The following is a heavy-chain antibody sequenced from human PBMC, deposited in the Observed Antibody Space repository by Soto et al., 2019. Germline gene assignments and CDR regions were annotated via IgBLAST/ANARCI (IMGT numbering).Heavy chain of an antibody. V-gene: IGHV2-5*02. Sequence: QITLKESGPTLVNPTQTLTLTCTFSGFSLTTSGLGVGWVRQPPGKALEWLALIYWDDDKRYSPSLQSRLTITTDTSKNQVVLTMTNVDPVDTATYFCAHPVSPRVFDHWGQGTLVTVSS. J-gene: IGHJ4*02. CDR1: GFSLTTSGLG. CDR2: IYWDDDK. CDR3: AHPVSPRVFDH.